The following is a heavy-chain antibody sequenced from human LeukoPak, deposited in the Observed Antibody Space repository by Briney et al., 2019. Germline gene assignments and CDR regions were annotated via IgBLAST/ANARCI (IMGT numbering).Heavy chain of an antibody. D-gene: IGHD2-21*01. V-gene: IGHV3-21*01. Sequence: PGRSLRLSCAASGFTFSSYSMNWVRQAPGKGLEWVSSISSSGIYIYYADSVKGRFTISRDNAKNSLYLQMNSLRAEDTGVYYCAQSIGRVVGTFDFWGQGTLVTVSS. CDR2: ISSSGIYI. J-gene: IGHJ4*02. CDR1: GFTFSSYS. CDR3: AQSIGRVVGTFDF.